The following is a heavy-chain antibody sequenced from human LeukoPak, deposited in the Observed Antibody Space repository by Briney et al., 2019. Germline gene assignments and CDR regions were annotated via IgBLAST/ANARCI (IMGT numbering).Heavy chain of an antibody. D-gene: IGHD6-13*01. J-gene: IGHJ5*02. V-gene: IGHV4-59*12. CDR3: ARGLRRWYSNLAGWFDP. Sequence: KPSETLSLTCTVSGGSISSYYWSWIRQPPGKGLEWIGYIYYSGSTNYNPSLKSRVTISVDTSKNQFPLKLSSVTAADTAVYYCARGLRRWYSNLAGWFDPWGQGTLVTVSS. CDR1: GGSISSYY. CDR2: IYYSGST.